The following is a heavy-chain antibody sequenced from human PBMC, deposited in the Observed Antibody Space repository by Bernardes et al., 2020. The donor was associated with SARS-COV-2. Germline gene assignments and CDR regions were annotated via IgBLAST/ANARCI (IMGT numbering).Heavy chain of an antibody. CDR2: IKSKTDGGTT. Sequence: GGSLRLSCAASGFTFSNAWMSWVRQAPGKGLEWVGRIKSKTDGGTTDYAAPVQVRFTISRDDSKNTLYLQMNSLKTEDTAVYYCTTAPYDYVWGSYRSSGWGQGTLVTVSS. CDR3: TTAPYDYVWGSYRSSG. J-gene: IGHJ4*02. CDR1: GFTFSNAW. D-gene: IGHD3-16*02. V-gene: IGHV3-15*01.